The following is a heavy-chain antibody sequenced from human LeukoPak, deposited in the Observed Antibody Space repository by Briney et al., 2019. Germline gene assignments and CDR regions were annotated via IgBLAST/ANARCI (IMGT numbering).Heavy chain of an antibody. V-gene: IGHV3-53*01. CDR1: GFTVSSNY. J-gene: IGHJ6*02. CDR3: ARRPSGNYYYYGMDV. CDR2: IYSGGGT. D-gene: IGHD1-26*01. Sequence: GGSLRLSCAASGFTVSSNYMNWVRQAPGKGLEWVSVIYSGGGTYYADSVKGRFTISRDNSKNTLYLQMNSLRAEDTAVYYCARRPSGNYYYYGMDVWGQGTTVTVSS.